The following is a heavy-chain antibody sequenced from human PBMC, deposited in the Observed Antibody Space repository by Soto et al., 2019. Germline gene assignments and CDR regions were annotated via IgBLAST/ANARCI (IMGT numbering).Heavy chain of an antibody. V-gene: IGHV1-2*02. CDR3: ARGGGVGVAGSAAFDM. Sequence: QLHLVQSGAVVKKPGASVTVSCSASGYPVTAYYMHWVRQAPGRGLEWMGGINPATGAAKYTQTFQGRVTMTRDTSPSTVFMELSGLNSEDQAVFYCARGGGVGVAGSAAFDMWGQGTLVTVSS. D-gene: IGHD3-3*01. J-gene: IGHJ3*02. CDR2: INPATGAA. CDR1: GYPVTAYY.